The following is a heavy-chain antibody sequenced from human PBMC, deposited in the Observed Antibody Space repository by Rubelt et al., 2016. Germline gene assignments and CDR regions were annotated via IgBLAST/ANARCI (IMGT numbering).Heavy chain of an antibody. D-gene: IGHD5-18*01. J-gene: IGHJ4*02. Sequence: EEQLVESGGGLVQPGRSLRLSCVGSGFIFGNHAMHWVRQAPGKGLEWVAGINWNSGSIGYGDSVRGRFTVSRDNAKNSLYLQMNSLRAEDPAVYYCARDPNSYGSRAGSDYWGQGTLVTVSS. V-gene: IGHV3-9*01. CDR3: ARDPNSYGSRAGSDY. CDR2: INWNSGSI. CDR1: GFIFGNHA.